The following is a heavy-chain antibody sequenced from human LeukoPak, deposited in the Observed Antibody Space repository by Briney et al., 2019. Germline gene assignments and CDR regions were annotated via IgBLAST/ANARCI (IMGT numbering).Heavy chain of an antibody. CDR1: GGSISSYY. D-gene: IGHD5-18*01. CDR2: IYYSGST. V-gene: IGHV4-59*01. CDR3: ARTGGTAIPI. Sequence: SETLSLTCTVSGGSISSYYWSWIRQPPGKGLEWIGYIYYSGSTNYNPSLKSRVTISVDTSKNQFSLKLSSVTAADTAVYYCARTGGTAIPIWGQGTLVTVSS. J-gene: IGHJ4*02.